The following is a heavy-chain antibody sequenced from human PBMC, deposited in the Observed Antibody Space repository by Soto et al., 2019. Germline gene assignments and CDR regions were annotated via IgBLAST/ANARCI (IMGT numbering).Heavy chain of an antibody. J-gene: IGHJ6*02. Sequence: QVQLVQSGAEVKKPGSSVKVSCKASGGTFSSYAISWVRQAPGQGLEWMGGIIPIFGTANYAQKFQGRVTITADEYTSTAYMELSSLRSEDTAVYYCARIQRGYSYGTNYYYGMDVWGQGTTVTVSS. D-gene: IGHD5-18*01. CDR1: GGTFSSYA. CDR3: ARIQRGYSYGTNYYYGMDV. V-gene: IGHV1-69*01. CDR2: IIPIFGTA.